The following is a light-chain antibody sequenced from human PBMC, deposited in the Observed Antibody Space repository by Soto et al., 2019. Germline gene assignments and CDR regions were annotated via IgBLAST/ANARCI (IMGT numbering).Light chain of an antibody. V-gene: IGLV2-11*01. CDR1: TGDVGAYNF. J-gene: IGLJ3*02. Sequence: QSALTQPRSVSGSPGQSVTVSCTGTTGDVGAYNFVSWYQIYPGKAPKLMIYDASKRPSGVPDRLSASKSGNTASLTISGLQAEDEADYFCCSYAGSFTWVFGGGTKLTVL. CDR2: DAS. CDR3: CSYAGSFTWV.